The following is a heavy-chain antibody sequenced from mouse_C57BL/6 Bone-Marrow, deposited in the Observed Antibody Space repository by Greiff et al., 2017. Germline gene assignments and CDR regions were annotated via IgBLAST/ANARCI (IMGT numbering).Heavy chain of an antibody. V-gene: IGHV14-4*01. CDR1: GFNIKDDY. CDR2: IDPEIGDT. D-gene: IGHD2-3*01. CDR3: SSFDGNYFDF. J-gene: IGHJ2*01. Sequence: EVQLQQSGAELVRPGASVKLSCTASGFNIKDDYIHWVKQRPEQGLEWIGWIDPEIGDTEYASKFQGTATITSDTSSNTAYLQLRSLTSEDTAVYYCSSFDGNYFDFWGQGTPLTVAS.